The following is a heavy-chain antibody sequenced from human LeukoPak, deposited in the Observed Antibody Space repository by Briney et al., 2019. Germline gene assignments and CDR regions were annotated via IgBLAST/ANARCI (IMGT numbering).Heavy chain of an antibody. CDR2: FDPEDGET. Sequence: ASVNVSCKVSGYTLTELSMHWVRQAPGKGLEWMGGFDPEDGETIYAQKFQGRVTMTEDRSTDTAYMELSSLRSEDTAVYYCATRTMIVVVTTGAFDIWGQGTMVTVSS. CDR3: ATRTMIVVVTTGAFDI. J-gene: IGHJ3*02. CDR1: GYTLTELS. D-gene: IGHD3-22*01. V-gene: IGHV1-24*01.